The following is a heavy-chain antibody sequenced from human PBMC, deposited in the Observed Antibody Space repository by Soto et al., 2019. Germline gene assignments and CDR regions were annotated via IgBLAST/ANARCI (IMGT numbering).Heavy chain of an antibody. CDR2: IKSKTDGGTT. CDR3: TTDLSLYCSSTSCYTGPFDI. D-gene: IGHD2-2*02. J-gene: IGHJ3*02. Sequence: GGSQRVSWAASEFNFSNAGMSWVRQTTGKGLEWVGRIKSKTDGGTTDYAAPVKGRFTISRDDSKNTLYLQMNSLKTEDTAVYYCTTDLSLYCSSTSCYTGPFDIWGQGTMVT. CDR1: EFNFSNAG. V-gene: IGHV3-15*01.